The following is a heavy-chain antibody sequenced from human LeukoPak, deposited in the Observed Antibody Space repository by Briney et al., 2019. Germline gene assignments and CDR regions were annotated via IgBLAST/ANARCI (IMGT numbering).Heavy chain of an antibody. Sequence: GGSLRLSCAASGFTFSSYAMSWIRQAPGKGLEWVSYISSSGSTIYYADSVKGRFTISRDNAKNSLYLQMNSLRAEDTAVYYCASTHRGYSGYEDYWGQGTLVTVSS. CDR1: GFTFSSYA. CDR3: ASTHRGYSGYEDY. V-gene: IGHV3-11*01. D-gene: IGHD5-12*01. CDR2: ISSSGSTI. J-gene: IGHJ4*02.